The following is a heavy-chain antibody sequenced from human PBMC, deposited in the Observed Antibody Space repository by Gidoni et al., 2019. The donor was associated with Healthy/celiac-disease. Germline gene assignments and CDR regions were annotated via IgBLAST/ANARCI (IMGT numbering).Heavy chain of an antibody. CDR3: ARESDYGSGSYYANWFDP. D-gene: IGHD3-10*01. CDR1: GGTFSSYA. Sequence: QVQLVQSGAEVKKPGSSVKVSCKASGGTFSSYAISWVRQAPGQGLEWMGGIIPIFGTANYAQKFQGRVTITADESTSTAYMELSSLRSEDTAVYYCARESDYGSGSYYANWFDPWGQGTLVTVSS. J-gene: IGHJ5*02. V-gene: IGHV1-69*01. CDR2: IIPIFGTA.